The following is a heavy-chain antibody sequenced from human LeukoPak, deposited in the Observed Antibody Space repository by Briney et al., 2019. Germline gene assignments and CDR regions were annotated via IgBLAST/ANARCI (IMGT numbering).Heavy chain of an antibody. CDR2: ISGSGGST. D-gene: IGHD5-18*01. V-gene: IGHV3-23*01. CDR1: GFTFSSYA. Sequence: GGSLRLSCAASGFTFSSYAMSWVRQAPGKGLEWVSAISGSGGSTYYADSVKGRFTISGDNSKNTLYLQMNSLRAEDTAVYYCAKDTAMVTGGFDYWGQGTLVTVSS. J-gene: IGHJ4*02. CDR3: AKDTAMVTGGFDY.